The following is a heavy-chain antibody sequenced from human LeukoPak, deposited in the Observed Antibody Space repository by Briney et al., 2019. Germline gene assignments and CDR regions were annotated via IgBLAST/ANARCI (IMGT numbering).Heavy chain of an antibody. D-gene: IGHD3-16*01. CDR1: GFTFSSFE. CDR2: ISSSGDTI. Sequence: GGSLRLSCAASGFTFSSFEMNWVRQAPGKGLEWVSYISSSGDTIYYADSVEGRFTISRDNAKNSLYLQMNSLRAEDTAVYYCASLDGGIDFDYWGQGTLVTVSS. CDR3: ASLDGGIDFDY. J-gene: IGHJ4*02. V-gene: IGHV3-48*03.